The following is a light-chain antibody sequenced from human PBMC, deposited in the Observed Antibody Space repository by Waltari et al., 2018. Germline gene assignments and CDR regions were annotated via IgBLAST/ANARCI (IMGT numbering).Light chain of an antibody. CDR2: SDN. J-gene: IGLJ2*01. CDR1: GSDIASYT. CDR3: AAWDDSLNSVF. Sequence: QFLLTQPPSASGTPGQTVTISCSGTGSDIASYTVHRYQHLPRAAPKLLIYSDNQRPSGVPDRFSASKFVTSASLAISGLQSEDEAHYFCAAWDDSLNSVFFGGGTRLTVL. V-gene: IGLV1-44*01.